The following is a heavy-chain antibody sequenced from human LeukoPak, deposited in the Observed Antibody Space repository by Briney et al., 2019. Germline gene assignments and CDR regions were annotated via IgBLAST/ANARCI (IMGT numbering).Heavy chain of an antibody. J-gene: IGHJ4*02. CDR3: ARVVVTLAAFDY. CDR1: GFTFSSYS. CDR2: IPNDGNNE. V-gene: IGHV3-30*04. D-gene: IGHD2-21*02. Sequence: PGRSLRLSCAASGFTFSSYSMHWVRQAPGKGLEWVAVIPNDGNNEDYADSVKGRFTISRDNSKNTLYLQMNSLRVEDTAVYYCARVVVTLAAFDYWGQGTLVTVSS.